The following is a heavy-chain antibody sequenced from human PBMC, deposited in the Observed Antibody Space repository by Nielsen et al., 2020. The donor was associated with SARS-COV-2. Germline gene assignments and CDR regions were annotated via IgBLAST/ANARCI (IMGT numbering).Heavy chain of an antibody. CDR2: MSGSSSYI. Sequence: GESLKISCAGSGFTFSDYYMSWIRQAPGKGLEWVAQMSGSSSYIHYADSVKGRYTISKDSAKNSLYLQMNSLRAEDTAVYYCARVAGTPPVSYSYFDLWGRGTLVTVSS. D-gene: IGHD6-19*01. J-gene: IGHJ2*01. CDR3: ARVAGTPPVSYSYFDL. CDR1: GFTFSDYY. V-gene: IGHV3-11*05.